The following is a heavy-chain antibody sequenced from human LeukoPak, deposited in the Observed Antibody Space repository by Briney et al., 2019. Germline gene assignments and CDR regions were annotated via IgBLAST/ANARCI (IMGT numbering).Heavy chain of an antibody. V-gene: IGHV4-59*08. D-gene: IGHD3-10*01. Sequence: PSETLSLTCTVSGGSISSYYWSWIRQPPGKGLEWIGYIYYSGSTNYNPSLKSRVTISVDTSKNQFSLKLSSVTAADTAVYYCARAETQRALLWFGELFGWFDPWGQGTLVTVSS. CDR1: GGSISSYY. CDR2: IYYSGST. J-gene: IGHJ5*02. CDR3: ARAETQRALLWFGELFGWFDP.